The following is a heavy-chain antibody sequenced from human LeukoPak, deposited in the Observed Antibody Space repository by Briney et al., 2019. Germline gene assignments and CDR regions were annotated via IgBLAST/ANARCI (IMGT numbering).Heavy chain of an antibody. CDR1: GYTFTSYA. J-gene: IGHJ4*02. CDR2: INTHSGNP. V-gene: IGHV7-4-1*02. Sequence: ASVKVSCKASGYTFTSYAMNWVRQAPGQGLEWMGWINTHSGNPTYAQGFIGRYVFSLDTSVSTAYLQISSLKAEDTAVYYCARDHGYKTTLFDYWGQGTLVTVSS. D-gene: IGHD5-24*01. CDR3: ARDHGYKTTLFDY.